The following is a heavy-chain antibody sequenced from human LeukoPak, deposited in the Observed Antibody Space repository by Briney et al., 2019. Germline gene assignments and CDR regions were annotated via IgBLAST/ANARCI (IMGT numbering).Heavy chain of an antibody. CDR3: ARLGGSSSPYYYYYYYMDV. Sequence: SETLSLTCTVSGGSISSSSYYWGWIRQPPGKGLEWIGSIYYSGSTYYNPSLKSRVTISVDTSKNQFSLKLSSVTAADTAVYYCARLGGSSSPYYYYYYYMDVWGKGTTVTVSS. J-gene: IGHJ6*03. V-gene: IGHV4-39*01. CDR2: IYYSGST. CDR1: GGSISSSSYY. D-gene: IGHD6-13*01.